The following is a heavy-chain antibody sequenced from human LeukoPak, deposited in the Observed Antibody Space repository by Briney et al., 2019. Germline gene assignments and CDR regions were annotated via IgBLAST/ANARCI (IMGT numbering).Heavy chain of an antibody. V-gene: IGHV3-23*01. CDR1: GFTFSRSA. CDR2: IIYSGGAT. J-gene: IGHJ4*02. Sequence: GGSLRLSCAASGFTFSRSAMTWVRQGPGTGLEFVASIIYSGGATYYADPVKGRLTISRDNSKNTLYLQMNSLRAEDTALYYCAKRSCSGGSCNFDYWGQGTLVTVSS. CDR3: AKRSCSGGSCNFDY. D-gene: IGHD2-15*01.